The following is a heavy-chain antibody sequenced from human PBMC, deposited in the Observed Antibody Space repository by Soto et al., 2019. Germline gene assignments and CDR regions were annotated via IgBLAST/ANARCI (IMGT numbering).Heavy chain of an antibody. Sequence: SETLSLTCTVSGGSISSADYYWSWIRQPPGKGLEWLGYIYYSGSTYYNPSLKSRVTISVDTSKNQFSLKLSSVTAADTAVYYCARDIEMATIGAYYFDYWGQGTLGTVS. CDR2: IYYSGST. J-gene: IGHJ4*02. V-gene: IGHV4-30-4*01. D-gene: IGHD5-12*01. CDR3: ARDIEMATIGAYYFDY. CDR1: GGSISSADYY.